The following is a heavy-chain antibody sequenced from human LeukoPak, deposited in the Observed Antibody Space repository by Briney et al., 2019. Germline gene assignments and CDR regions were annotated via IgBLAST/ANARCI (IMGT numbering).Heavy chain of an antibody. CDR3: ARDDYAGDYYYYYMDV. CDR2: INPNSGGT. Sequence: ASVKVSCKASGYTFTGCYMHWVRQAPGQGLEWMGWINPNSGGTNYAQKFQGRVTMTRDTSISTAYMELSRLRSDDTAVYYCARDDYAGDYYYYYMDVWGKGTTVTVSS. CDR1: GYTFTGCY. J-gene: IGHJ6*03. V-gene: IGHV1-2*02. D-gene: IGHD4-17*01.